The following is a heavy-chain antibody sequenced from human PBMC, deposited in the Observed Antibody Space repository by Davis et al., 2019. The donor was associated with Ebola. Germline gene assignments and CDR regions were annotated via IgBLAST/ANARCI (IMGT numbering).Heavy chain of an antibody. D-gene: IGHD1-26*01. CDR2: ISYDGSNK. CDR1: GFTFSSYA. J-gene: IGHJ6*02. Sequence: GESLKISCAASGFTFSSYAMHWVRQAPGKGLEWVAVISYDGSNKYYADSVKGRFTISRDNSKNTLYLQMNSLRAEDTAVYYCARDGKWELLYYYYYGMDVWGQGTTVTVSS. V-gene: IGHV3-30*04. CDR3: ARDGKWELLYYYYYGMDV.